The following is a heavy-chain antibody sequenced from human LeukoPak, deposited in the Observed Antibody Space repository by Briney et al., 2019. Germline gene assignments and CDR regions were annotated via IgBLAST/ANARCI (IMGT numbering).Heavy chain of an antibody. CDR2: IDGDARTI. V-gene: IGHV3-74*01. D-gene: IGHD6-19*01. CDR3: AKAGRVAGFFDY. J-gene: IGHJ4*02. Sequence: GGSLRLSCAASGFTFSTTWVHWVRQAPGQGLVWVSRIDGDARTIDYADSVKGRFIISRDNAKNTLYLQMNGLRAEDTALYYCAKAGRVAGFFDYWGQGTLVTVSS. CDR1: GFTFSTTW.